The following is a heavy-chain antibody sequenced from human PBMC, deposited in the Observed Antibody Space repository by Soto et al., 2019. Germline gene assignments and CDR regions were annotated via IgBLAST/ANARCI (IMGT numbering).Heavy chain of an antibody. J-gene: IGHJ6*02. CDR2: IYHNGET. V-gene: IGHV4-59*01. CDR3: ARDQGGEFLTGSGMDV. D-gene: IGHD3-10*01. CDR1: GDSITAYY. Sequence: QMQLQESGPGLVKPSETLSLICSVSGDSITAYYLSWLRQSPGKELEWIGYIYHNGETNYNPSPKSRVTISADTSKTQFSLRLSSVTAADTGVYYCARDQGGEFLTGSGMDVWGQGTTVIVSS.